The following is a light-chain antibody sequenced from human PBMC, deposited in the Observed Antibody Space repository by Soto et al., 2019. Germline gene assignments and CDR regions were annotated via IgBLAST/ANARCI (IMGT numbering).Light chain of an antibody. CDR3: ISYTSSTTLVV. Sequence: QSALTQPASVSGSPGQSITISCTGTNSDVGGYDYVSWYQQHPGKAPKLMIYEVSHRPSGVSNRFSGSRSGNTASLTISGLQAEDEAYYYCISYTSSTTLVVFGGGTKVTVL. J-gene: IGLJ3*02. CDR1: NSDVGGYDY. V-gene: IGLV2-14*01. CDR2: EVS.